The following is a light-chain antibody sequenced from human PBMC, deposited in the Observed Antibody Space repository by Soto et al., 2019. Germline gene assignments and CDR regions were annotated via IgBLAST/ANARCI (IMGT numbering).Light chain of an antibody. J-gene: IGKJ2*01. Sequence: EIVMTQSPVTLSVSPGERATLSCRASQSVSNHLAWYQQKPGQAPRLLIYGASTRATGIPARFSGSGSGTEFTLTIGSLQSEDFAVYYCQQYNNWPPRTFGQGTKLEIK. CDR3: QQYNNWPPRT. V-gene: IGKV3-15*01. CDR2: GAS. CDR1: QSVSNH.